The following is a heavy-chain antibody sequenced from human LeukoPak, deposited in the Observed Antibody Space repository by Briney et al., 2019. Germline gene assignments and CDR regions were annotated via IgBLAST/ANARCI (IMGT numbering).Heavy chain of an antibody. CDR1: GYTFTSYG. CDR3: ARIAALTGAFDI. Sequence: ASVKVSCKASGYTFTSYGVSWVRQAPGQGLEWMAWISAYNGNTNYAQNLQGRVTLTTDTSTSTAYMELRSLRSDDTAVYYCARIAALTGAFDIWGQGTMVTVSS. V-gene: IGHV1-18*01. J-gene: IGHJ3*02. CDR2: ISAYNGNT. D-gene: IGHD6-6*01.